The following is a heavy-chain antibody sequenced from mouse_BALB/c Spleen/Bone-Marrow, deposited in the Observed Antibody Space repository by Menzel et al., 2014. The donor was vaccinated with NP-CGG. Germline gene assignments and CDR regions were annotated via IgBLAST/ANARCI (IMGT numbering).Heavy chain of an antibody. CDR1: GFTFSDYY. J-gene: IGHJ4*01. CDR3: ARRGWFYAMDY. V-gene: IGHV5-12*02. D-gene: IGHD3-3*01. Sequence: EVQGVESGGGLVQPGGSLKLSCATSGFTFSDYYMYWVRQTPEKRLEWVAYISNGGGSTYYPDTVKGRFTISRDNAKNTLCLQMSGLESEDSAMYYCARRGWFYAMDYWGQGTSVTVSS. CDR2: ISNGGGST.